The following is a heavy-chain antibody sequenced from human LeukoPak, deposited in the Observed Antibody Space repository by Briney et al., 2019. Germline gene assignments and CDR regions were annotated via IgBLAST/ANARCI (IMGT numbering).Heavy chain of an antibody. CDR1: GXSISSSY. D-gene: IGHD5-24*01. V-gene: IGHV4-59*01. J-gene: IGHJ5*02. CDR2: IHSSGST. Sequence: PSETLSLTCTVSGXSISSSYWTWIRQPPGKGLEWIGYIHSSGSTSYNPSLKSRVTISLDTSKNQFSLKLSSVTAADTAVYYCARDDGSSMTNNINWYVHWGQGTLVTVSS. CDR3: ARDDGSSMTNNINWYVH.